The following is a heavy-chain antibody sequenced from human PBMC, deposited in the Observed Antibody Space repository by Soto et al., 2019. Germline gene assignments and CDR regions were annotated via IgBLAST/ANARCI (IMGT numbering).Heavy chain of an antibody. J-gene: IGHJ6*02. CDR1: GFSLSTSGVG. CDR2: IYWNDDK. CDR3: AHSQGILRYFDWDDYYGMDV. D-gene: IGHD3-9*01. Sequence: SGPTLVNPTQTLTLTCTFSGFSLSTSGVGVGWIRQPPGKALEWLALIYWNDDKRYSPSLKSRLTITKDTSKNQVVLTMTNMDPVDTATYYCAHSQGILRYFDWDDYYGMDVWGQGTTVTVSS. V-gene: IGHV2-5*01.